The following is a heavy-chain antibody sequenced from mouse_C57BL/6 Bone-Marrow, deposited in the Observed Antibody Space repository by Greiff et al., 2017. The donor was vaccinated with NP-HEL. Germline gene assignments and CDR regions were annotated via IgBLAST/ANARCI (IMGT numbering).Heavy chain of an antibody. D-gene: IGHD1-1*01. CDR1: GYTFTDYY. J-gene: IGHJ2*01. CDR3: ANYYGYYVDY. CDR2: INPYNGGT. V-gene: IGHV1-19*01. Sequence: VQLQQSGPVLVKPGASVKMSCQASGYTFTDYYMNWVKQSHGKSLEWIGVINPYNGGTSYNQKFKGKATLTVDKSSSTAYMELNSLTSEDSAVYYCANYYGYYVDYWGQGTTLTVSS.